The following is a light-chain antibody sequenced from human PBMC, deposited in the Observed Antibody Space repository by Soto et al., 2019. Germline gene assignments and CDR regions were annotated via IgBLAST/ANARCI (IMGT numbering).Light chain of an antibody. Sequence: QSALTQPRSVSGSPGQSVTISCTGTSSDVGAYNFVYWYQQHPGRVPKLMIYDVSRRPSGVPDRFSGSKSGNTASLTISGLQADDEADYYCCSYAGSYTLVFGGGTKVTVL. V-gene: IGLV2-11*01. J-gene: IGLJ3*02. CDR2: DVS. CDR1: SSDVGAYNF. CDR3: CSYAGSYTLV.